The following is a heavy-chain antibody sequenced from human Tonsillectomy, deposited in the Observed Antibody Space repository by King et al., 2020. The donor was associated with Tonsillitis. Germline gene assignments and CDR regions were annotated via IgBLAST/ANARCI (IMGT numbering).Heavy chain of an antibody. CDR2: IGDSGYST. V-gene: IGHV3-23*04. D-gene: IGHD5-12*01. CDR1: GFTFSTYA. J-gene: IGHJ2*01. Sequence: VQLVESGGGLVQPGGSLRLSCAASGFTFSTYAMNWVRQAPGKGLEWVSAIGDSGYSTYYADSVKGRFTISRDNSKNTLFLQMDSLRAEDTAVYFCAKYPHLSGYYGYDWVGYFALWGRGTLVTVSS. CDR3: AKYPHLSGYYGYDWVGYFAL.